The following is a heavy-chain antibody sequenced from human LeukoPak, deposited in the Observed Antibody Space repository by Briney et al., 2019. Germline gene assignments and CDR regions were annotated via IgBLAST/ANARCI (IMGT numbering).Heavy chain of an antibody. V-gene: IGHV3-30*02. Sequence: GGSLRLSCAASGFTFSSYGMHWVRQAPGKGLEWVAFIRYDGSNKYYADSVKGRFTISRDNSKNTLYLQMNSLRPEDTAVYYCAKDYGDFGFSSYFDYWGQGTLVTVSS. CDR1: GFTFSSYG. J-gene: IGHJ4*02. D-gene: IGHD4-17*01. CDR2: IRYDGSNK. CDR3: AKDYGDFGFSSYFDY.